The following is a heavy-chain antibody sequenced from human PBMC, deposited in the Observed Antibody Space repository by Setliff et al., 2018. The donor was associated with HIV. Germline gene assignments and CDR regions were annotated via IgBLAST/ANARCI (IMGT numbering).Heavy chain of an antibody. V-gene: IGHV4-39*07. CDR3: ARSRLHYYDSSGYYPSYFDY. J-gene: IGHJ4*02. CDR2: INHSGST. Sequence: SETLSLTCTVSGGSISSSSYYWGWIRQPPGKGLEWIGSINHSGSTNYNPSLKSRVTISVDTSKNQFSLKLSSATAADTAVYYCARSRLHYYDSSGYYPSYFDYWGQGTLVTVSS. D-gene: IGHD3-22*01. CDR1: GGSISSSSYY.